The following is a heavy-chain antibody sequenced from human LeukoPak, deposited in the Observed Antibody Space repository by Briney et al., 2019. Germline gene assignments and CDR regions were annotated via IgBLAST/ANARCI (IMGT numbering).Heavy chain of an antibody. J-gene: IGHJ3*02. D-gene: IGHD3-16*01. V-gene: IGHV4-59*01. CDR1: GGSISSYY. CDR3: ARGTYYYDI. Sequence: SSETLSPTCTVSGGSISSYYWSWIRQPPGKGLEWIGYIYYSGSTNYNPSLKSRVTISVDTSKNQFSLKLSSVTAADTAVYYCARGTYYYDIWGQGTMVTVSS. CDR2: IYYSGST.